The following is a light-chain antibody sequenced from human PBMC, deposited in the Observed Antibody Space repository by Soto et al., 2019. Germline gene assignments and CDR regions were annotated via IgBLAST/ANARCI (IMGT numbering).Light chain of an antibody. V-gene: IGLV2-14*01. CDR3: SSYSRNTLFV. CDR2: EAT. J-gene: IGLJ1*01. CDR1: SSDVGAYKY. Sequence: QSVLTQPASVSGSPGQSITISCAGTSSDVGAYKYVSWYQQHPGKAPKLLIYEATNRPSGASDRFSASKSANTASLTISGLQAEDEDDYYCSSYSRNTLFVFGTGTKVTVL.